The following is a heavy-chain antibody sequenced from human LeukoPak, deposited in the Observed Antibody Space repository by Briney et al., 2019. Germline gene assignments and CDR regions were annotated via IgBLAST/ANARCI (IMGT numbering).Heavy chain of an antibody. J-gene: IGHJ3*01. D-gene: IGHD1-26*01. V-gene: IGHV4-39*05. Sequence: SETPSLTCTVSGGAISNTSYYWGWIRQPPGNGLEWIGSASYSGSTYYNPSLESRVIISVDTSKNQFSLRLTSVTAADTAVYYCAHFKGGSFDFWGQGTMVTVSS. CDR1: GGAISNTSYY. CDR2: ASYSGST. CDR3: AHFKGGSFDF.